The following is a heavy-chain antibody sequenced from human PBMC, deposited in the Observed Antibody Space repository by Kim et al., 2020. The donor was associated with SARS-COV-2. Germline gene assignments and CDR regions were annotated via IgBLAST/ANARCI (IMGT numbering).Heavy chain of an antibody. J-gene: IGHJ6*02. Sequence: SETLSLTCTVSGGSISSYYWSWIRQPPGKGLEWIGYIYYSGSTNYNPSLKSRVTISVDTSKNQFSLKLSSVTAADTAVYYCARGELSLATVIPRYGMDVWGQGTTVTVSS. CDR1: GGSISSYY. D-gene: IGHD4-4*01. CDR3: ARGELSLATVIPRYGMDV. CDR2: IYYSGST. V-gene: IGHV4-59*13.